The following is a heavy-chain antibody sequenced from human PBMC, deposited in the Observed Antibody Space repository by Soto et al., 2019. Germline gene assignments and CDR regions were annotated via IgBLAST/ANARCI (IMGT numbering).Heavy chain of an antibody. Sequence: QTGGSLRLSCAASGFAFSISAMTWVRQAPGRGLEWVSSMSGSGATADYADSVKGRFTISRDNSKNRVFLQMSSLRAEDTALYFCAKDRNLYSSTGVRFDYWGQGTLVTVSS. V-gene: IGHV3-23*01. CDR2: MSGSGATA. CDR3: AKDRNLYSSTGVRFDY. CDR1: GFAFSISA. J-gene: IGHJ4*02. D-gene: IGHD2-2*01.